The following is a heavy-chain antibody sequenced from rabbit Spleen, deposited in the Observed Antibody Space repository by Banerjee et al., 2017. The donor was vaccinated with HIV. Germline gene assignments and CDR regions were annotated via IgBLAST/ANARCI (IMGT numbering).Heavy chain of an antibody. J-gene: IGHJ3*01. CDR3: VRDQARMLDL. CDR1: GFDFSHDG. CDR2: IDPVFSST. V-gene: IGHV1S47*01. Sequence: QEHLVESGGGLVQPGGSLTLSCKASGFDFSHDGVSWVRQAPGKGLEWIGYIDPVFSSTHYAGWVNGPFPNSRNTAQLTLYLQPNSQTAADTAAYFCVRDQARMLDLWGQGPVVAVS. D-gene: IGHD6-1*01.